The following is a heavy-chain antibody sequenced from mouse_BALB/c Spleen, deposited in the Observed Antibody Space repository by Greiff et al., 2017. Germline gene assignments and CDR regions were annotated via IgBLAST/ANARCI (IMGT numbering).Heavy chain of an antibody. Sequence: VQLKESGPSLVKPSQTLSLTCSVTGDSITSGYWNWIRKFPGNKLEYMGYISYSGSTYYNPSLKSRISITRDTSKNQYYLQLNSVTTEDTATYYCAREGGGYSYYCDYWGQGTTLTVSS. V-gene: IGHV3-8*02. CDR2: ISYSGST. D-gene: IGHD2-3*01. J-gene: IGHJ2*01. CDR3: AREGGGYSYYCDY. CDR1: GDSITSGY.